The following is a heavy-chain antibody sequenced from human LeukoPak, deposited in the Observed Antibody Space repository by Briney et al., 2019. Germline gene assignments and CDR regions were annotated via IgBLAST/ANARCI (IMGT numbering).Heavy chain of an antibody. D-gene: IGHD2-21*02. J-gene: IGHJ4*02. CDR2: ISGSGAST. Sequence: PGGSLRLSCSASGFTFSSYAMSRVRQAPGKGLEWVSVISGSGASTYYADSVKGRFTISRDNSKNTLYMQMNSLRAEDTAVYYCARGRSVVTATSLEYWGQGTLVTVSS. V-gene: IGHV3-23*01. CDR1: GFTFSSYA. CDR3: ARGRSVVTATSLEY.